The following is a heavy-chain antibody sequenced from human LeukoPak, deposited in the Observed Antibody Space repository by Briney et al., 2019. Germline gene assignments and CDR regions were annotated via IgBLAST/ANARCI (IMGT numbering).Heavy chain of an antibody. J-gene: IGHJ3*02. D-gene: IGHD6-6*01. V-gene: IGHV3-30*03. CDR3: ASFSSSYRAFDI. CDR2: ISYDGSNK. CDR1: GFTFNNCG. Sequence: SGGSLRLSCAASGFTFNNCGMHWVRQAPGKGLEWVAVISYDGSNKYYADSVKGRFTISRDNSKNALYLQMNSLRAEDTAVYCCASFSSSYRAFDIWGQGTMVTVSS.